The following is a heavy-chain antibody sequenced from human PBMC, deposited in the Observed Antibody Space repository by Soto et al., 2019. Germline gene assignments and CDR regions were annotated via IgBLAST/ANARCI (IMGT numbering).Heavy chain of an antibody. Sequence: QVQLVESGGGVVQPGRSLRLSCAASGFTFSSYAMHWVRQAPGKGLEWVAVISYDGSNKYYADSVKGRFTISRDNSKNTLYLQMNSLRAEDTAVYYCVRDETAVVIRGYFDLWGRGTLVTVSS. CDR3: VRDETAVVIRGYFDL. V-gene: IGHV3-30-3*01. J-gene: IGHJ2*01. D-gene: IGHD2-15*01. CDR1: GFTFSSYA. CDR2: ISYDGSNK.